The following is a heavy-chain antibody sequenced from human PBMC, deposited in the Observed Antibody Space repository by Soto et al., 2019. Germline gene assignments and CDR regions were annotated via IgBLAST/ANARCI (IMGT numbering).Heavy chain of an antibody. Sequence: EVQLVETGGGLIQPGGSLRLSCAASGLTVSSNYMNWVRQAPGKGLEWVSVLYSGGSTHYAGSVKGRFIISRDNSKNTLYLQMNSLLVEDTAVYYCARDRPGDEGDGFDIWGHGTMVTVSS. CDR1: GLTVSSNY. D-gene: IGHD3-10*01. V-gene: IGHV3-53*02. CDR2: LYSGGST. J-gene: IGHJ3*02. CDR3: ARDRPGDEGDGFDI.